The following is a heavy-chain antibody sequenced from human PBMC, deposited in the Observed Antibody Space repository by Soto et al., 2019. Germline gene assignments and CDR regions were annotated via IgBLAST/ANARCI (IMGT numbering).Heavy chain of an antibody. CDR1: GDSISSRGYF. V-gene: IGHV4-39*01. CDR2: IFYSGST. J-gene: IGHJ4*02. Sequence: SETLSLTCTVSGDSISSRGYFWGWIRQPPGKGLEWIGSIFYSGSTYYNPSLKSRVTISVDTSKNQFSLKLTSATAAETAVYSCASRDPGTSVDYWGQGSLVTVSS. D-gene: IGHD1-7*01. CDR3: ASRDPGTSVDY.